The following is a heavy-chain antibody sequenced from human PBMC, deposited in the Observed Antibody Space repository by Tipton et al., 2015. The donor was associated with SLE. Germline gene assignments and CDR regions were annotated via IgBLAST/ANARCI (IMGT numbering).Heavy chain of an antibody. V-gene: IGHV4-59*01. Sequence: LRLSCTVSGGSISSYYWSWIRQPPGKGLEWIGYIYYSGSTNYNPSLKSRVTISVDTSKNQFSLKLSSVTAADTAVYYCAKDLGRPYFGYWGQGALVTVSS. D-gene: IGHD3-16*01. CDR3: AKDLGRPYFGY. CDR1: GGSISSYY. J-gene: IGHJ4*02. CDR2: IYYSGST.